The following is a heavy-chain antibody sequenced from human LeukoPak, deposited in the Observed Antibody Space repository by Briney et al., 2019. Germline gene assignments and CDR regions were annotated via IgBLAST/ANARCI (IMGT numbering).Heavy chain of an antibody. Sequence: ASVKVSCKASGYTFTSYAMHWVRQAPGQRLEWMGWINAGNGNTKYSQKFQGRVTITRDTSASTAYMELSSLRSEDTVVYYCAREPLGYCSSTSCYGGLAPFDYWGQGTLVTVSS. J-gene: IGHJ4*02. CDR2: INAGNGNT. V-gene: IGHV1-3*01. D-gene: IGHD2-2*01. CDR3: AREPLGYCSSTSCYGGLAPFDY. CDR1: GYTFTSYA.